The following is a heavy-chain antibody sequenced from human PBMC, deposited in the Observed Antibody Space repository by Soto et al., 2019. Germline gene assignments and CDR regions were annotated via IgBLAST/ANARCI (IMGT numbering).Heavy chain of an antibody. J-gene: IGHJ4*02. CDR3: ARAAYYYDTSGLEAASNFDY. V-gene: IGHV4-38-2*01. CDR1: GYSITSGYY. CDR2: LYHSGST. D-gene: IGHD3-22*01. Sequence: SLTCAVFGYSITSGYYWGWIRQPPGKGLEWIGSLYHSGSTYYKPSLESRVTISPDTSKNQFSLRLTSVTAADTAVYYCARAAYYYDTSGLEAASNFDYWGQGTLVTVSS.